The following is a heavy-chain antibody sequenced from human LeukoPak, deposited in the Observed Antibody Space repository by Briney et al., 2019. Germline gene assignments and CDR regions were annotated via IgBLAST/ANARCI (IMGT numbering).Heavy chain of an antibody. CDR2: INHSGSI. D-gene: IGHD2-2*02. Sequence: SETLSLTCAVYGGSFSGYYWSWIRQPPGKGLEWIGEINHSGSINYNPSLKSRVTISVDTSKNQFSLKLSSVTAADTAVYYCATRRRGYCSSTSCYNRYYYMDVWGKGTTVTVSS. J-gene: IGHJ6*03. CDR3: ATRRRGYCSSTSCYNRYYYMDV. CDR1: GGSFSGYY. V-gene: IGHV4-34*01.